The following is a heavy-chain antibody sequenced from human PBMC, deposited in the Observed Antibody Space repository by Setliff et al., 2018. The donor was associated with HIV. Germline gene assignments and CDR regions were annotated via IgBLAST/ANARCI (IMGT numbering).Heavy chain of an antibody. CDR3: ASAGGWQRNALDI. CDR2: INPTGGST. V-gene: IGHV1-46*01. D-gene: IGHD5-12*01. J-gene: IGHJ3*02. Sequence: ASVKVSCKSSGYSFTNHYMHWVRQAPGQGLEWMGVINPTGGSTSNTQKFQGRVAMTSDTSTSTVYMGLSSLRSEDTAVYYCASAGGWQRNALDIWGQGTMVTVSS. CDR1: GYSFTNHY.